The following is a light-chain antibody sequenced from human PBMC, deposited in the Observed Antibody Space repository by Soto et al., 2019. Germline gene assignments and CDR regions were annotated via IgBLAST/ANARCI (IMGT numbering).Light chain of an antibody. Sequence: DIPMTQAPSSVSASVGDRVTITCRASQDINNRVAWFQQRPGRAPKYLIQAASILQSGFPSRFSATGSGTDFTLTIDSLQPEDFATYYCLQVKNFPRTFGQGTKLEIK. CDR2: AAS. CDR1: QDINNR. J-gene: IGKJ1*01. CDR3: LQVKNFPRT. V-gene: IGKV1-12*01.